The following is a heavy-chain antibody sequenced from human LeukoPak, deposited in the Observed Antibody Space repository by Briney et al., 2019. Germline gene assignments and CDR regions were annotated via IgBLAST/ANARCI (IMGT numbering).Heavy chain of an antibody. CDR3: ARRSSIATPLFDY. CDR1: GYSFTSYW. Sequence: PGGSLRLSCKGSGYSFTSYWIAWVRQMPGKGLEWMGIIYPGDSDTRYSPSFQGQVTISADKSISTAYLQWSSLKASDTAMYYCARRSSIATPLFDYWGQGTLVTVSS. V-gene: IGHV5-51*01. CDR2: IYPGDSDT. J-gene: IGHJ4*02. D-gene: IGHD6-6*01.